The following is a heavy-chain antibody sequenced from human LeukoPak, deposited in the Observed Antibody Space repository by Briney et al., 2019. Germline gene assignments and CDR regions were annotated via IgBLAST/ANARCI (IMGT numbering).Heavy chain of an antibody. CDR1: GYTSTSYS. CDR2: MSPNSGKT. J-gene: IGHJ4*02. Sequence: ASVKVSCKASGYTSTSYSINWVRQATGQGLEWMGWMSPNSGKTGYAQKFQGRVTMTRDTSITTAYMELSSLGSEDTAVYYCARGIDQGLDYWGRGTQVTVTS. D-gene: IGHD2-2*01. V-gene: IGHV1-8*01. CDR3: ARGIDQGLDY.